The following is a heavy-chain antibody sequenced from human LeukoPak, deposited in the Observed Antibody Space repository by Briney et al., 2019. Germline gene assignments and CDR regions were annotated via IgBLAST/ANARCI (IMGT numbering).Heavy chain of an antibody. D-gene: IGHD1-26*01. CDR2: ISSSSSYI. Sequence: GGSLRLSCAASRFTFSSYSMNWVRQAPGGGLEWVSSISSSSSYIYYADSVKGRFTISRDNAKNSLYLQMNSLRAEDTAVYYCARDEKKVELGPGRDYWYFDLWGRGTLVTVSS. V-gene: IGHV3-21*01. J-gene: IGHJ2*01. CDR1: RFTFSSYS. CDR3: ARDEKKVELGPGRDYWYFDL.